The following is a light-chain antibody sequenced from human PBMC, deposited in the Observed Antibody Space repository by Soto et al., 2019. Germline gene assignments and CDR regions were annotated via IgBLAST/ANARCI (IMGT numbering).Light chain of an antibody. CDR1: TSDVGGYNY. CDR3: CSYAGTSLI. Sequence: QSALTQPRSVSGSPGQSVAISCTGTTSDVGGYNYVSWYQQHPGKAPKIMIYDVTERPSGVPDRFSCSKSGNTASLTISGLHAEDEADYYCCSYAGTSLIFGGGTKLTVL. CDR2: DVT. V-gene: IGLV2-11*01. J-gene: IGLJ2*01.